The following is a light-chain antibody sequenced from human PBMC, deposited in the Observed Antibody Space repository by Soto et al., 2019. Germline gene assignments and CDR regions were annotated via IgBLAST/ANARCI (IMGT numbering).Light chain of an antibody. CDR1: QSASSNY. CDR3: QQYGRSPPLI. J-gene: IGKJ4*01. Sequence: EIVLTQSPGTLSLSPGERATLSCRASQSASSNYLAWYQQKPDQAPRLLIYAASTRATGIPDRFSGSGSGTHFTLTISILEPEDFAVYYCQQYGRSPPLIFGGGTKVDIK. V-gene: IGKV3-20*01. CDR2: AAS.